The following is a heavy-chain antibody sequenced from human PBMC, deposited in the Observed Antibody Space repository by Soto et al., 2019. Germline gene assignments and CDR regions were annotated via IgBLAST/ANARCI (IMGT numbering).Heavy chain of an antibody. CDR3: NNWFDP. J-gene: IGHJ5*02. V-gene: IGHV3-74*01. CDR2: INSDGSST. CDR1: GFTFSTYW. Sequence: EVQLVESGGGLVQPGGSLRLSCAASGFTFSTYWMHWVRHAPGKGLVWVSRINSDGSSTYYADSVKGRFTISRDNAKNTLYLQMNSLRADDTAVYYCNNWFDPWGQGTLVTVSS.